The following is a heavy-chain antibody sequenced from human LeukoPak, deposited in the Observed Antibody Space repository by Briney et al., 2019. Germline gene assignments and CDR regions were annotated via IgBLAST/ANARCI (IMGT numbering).Heavy chain of an antibody. D-gene: IGHD4-17*01. CDR1: GFTFSSYS. V-gene: IGHV3-21*01. J-gene: IGHJ4*02. Sequence: GGSLRLSCAASGFTFSSYSMNWVRQAPGKGLEWVSSISSSSSYIYYADSVKGRFTISRDNAKNSLYLQMNSLRAEDTAVYYCARGASEHYYGEYYWGQGTLVTVSS. CDR2: ISSSSSYI. CDR3: ARGASEHYYGEYY.